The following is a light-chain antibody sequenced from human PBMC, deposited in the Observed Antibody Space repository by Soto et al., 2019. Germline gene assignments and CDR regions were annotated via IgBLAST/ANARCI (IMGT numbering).Light chain of an antibody. J-gene: IGKJ1*01. CDR3: QYYGSSPRT. V-gene: IGKV3-20*01. CDR2: GAS. Sequence: EIVLTQSPGTLSLSPGERATLSCRASQSFAASHIAWYQQNPGQAPKLLIYGASNRATGIPDRFSGSGSGTDFTLTISRLEPEDFAVYYCQYYGSSPRTFGQGTKVDIK. CDR1: QSFAASH.